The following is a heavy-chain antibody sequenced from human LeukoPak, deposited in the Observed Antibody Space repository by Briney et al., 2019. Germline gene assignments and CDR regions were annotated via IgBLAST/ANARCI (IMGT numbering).Heavy chain of an antibody. J-gene: IGHJ4*02. CDR2: IYHSGST. Sequence: SETLSLTCTVSGASISSGGYYWSWIRQPPGKGLEWIGYIYHSGSTYYNPSLKSRVTISVDRSKNQFSLKLSSVTAADTAVYYWARDKWGEPPLDWGQGTLVTVSS. CDR1: GASISSGGYY. CDR3: ARDKWGEPPLD. D-gene: IGHD3-16*01. V-gene: IGHV4-30-2*01.